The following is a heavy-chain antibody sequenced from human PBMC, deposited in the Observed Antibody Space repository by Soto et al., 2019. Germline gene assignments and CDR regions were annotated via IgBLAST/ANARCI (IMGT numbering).Heavy chain of an antibody. CDR1: GYTFTNYW. D-gene: IGHD5-12*01. CDR3: ARDGSGDGYNYGYNWFDP. J-gene: IGHJ5*02. CDR2: IDPSDSYT. V-gene: IGHV5-10-1*01. Sequence: LKISCQVSGYTFTNYWVAWVRQMPGKVLEWMGRIDPSDSYTKYSPSFQGHVTISVDKSTSAAYLQWSSLKASDTAMYYCARDGSGDGYNYGYNWFDPWGQGTLVTVSS.